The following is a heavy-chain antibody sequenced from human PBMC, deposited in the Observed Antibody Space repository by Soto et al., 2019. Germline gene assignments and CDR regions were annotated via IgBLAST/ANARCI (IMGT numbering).Heavy chain of an antibody. CDR3: ARDGGRHSGGIDY. J-gene: IGHJ4*02. CDR1: GGTFSSYS. CDR2: IIPIFGTA. Sequence: QVQLVQSGAEVKKPGSSVKVSCQASGGTFSSYSINWVRQAPGQGLEWMGEIIPIFGTANYAQKFQRRVTITADESTSTAYMALSSLRSEDTAVYYCARDGGRHSGGIDYWGQATLVTVSS. V-gene: IGHV1-69*01. D-gene: IGHD1-26*01.